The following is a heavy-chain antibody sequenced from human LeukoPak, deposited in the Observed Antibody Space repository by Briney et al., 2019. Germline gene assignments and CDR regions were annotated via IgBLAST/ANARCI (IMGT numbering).Heavy chain of an antibody. Sequence: EGSLRLSCAVSGFTVSSNFMSWVRQAPGKGPEWVSVIYTSGITYYADSVRGRFTISRDNSKNTLYLQMDSLTAEDTAVYYCAREDAGGTCSFDYWGQGTLVTVSS. CDR3: AREDAGGTCSFDY. V-gene: IGHV3-66*01. J-gene: IGHJ4*02. D-gene: IGHD2-15*01. CDR1: GFTVSSNF. CDR2: IYTSGIT.